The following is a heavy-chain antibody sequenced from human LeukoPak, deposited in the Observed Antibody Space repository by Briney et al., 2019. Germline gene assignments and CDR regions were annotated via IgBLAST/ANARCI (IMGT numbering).Heavy chain of an antibody. CDR2: INAGNGNT. CDR3: ARDRRGDFWSRDYYYGMDV. CDR1: GYTFTNYA. J-gene: IGHJ6*02. Sequence: ASVKVSCKASGYTFTNYAMHWVRQAPGQRLEWMGWINAGNGNTKYSQKFQGRVTITRDTSASTAYMKLSSLRSEDTAVYYCARDRRGDFWSRDYYYGMDVWGQGTTVTVSS. D-gene: IGHD3-3*01. V-gene: IGHV1-3*01.